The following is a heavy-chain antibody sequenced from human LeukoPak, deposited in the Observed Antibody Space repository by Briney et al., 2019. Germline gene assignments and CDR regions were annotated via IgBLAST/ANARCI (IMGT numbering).Heavy chain of an antibody. Sequence: GASVKVSCKASGGTFSSYAISWVRQAPGQGLEWMGRIIPILGIANYAQKFQGRVTITADKSTSTAYMELSSLRSEDTAVYYCARGRINLPLDYWGQGTLVTVSS. J-gene: IGHJ4*02. V-gene: IGHV1-69*04. CDR2: IIPILGIA. CDR1: GGTFSSYA. CDR3: ARGRINLPLDY.